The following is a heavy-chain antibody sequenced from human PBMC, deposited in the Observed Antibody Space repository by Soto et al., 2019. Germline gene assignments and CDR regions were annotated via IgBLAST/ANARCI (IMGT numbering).Heavy chain of an antibody. CDR2: IIPKLGSA. J-gene: IGHJ4*02. CDR3: ARVGDRYKFATVY. V-gene: IGHV1-69*13. Sequence: SVKVSCKASGGGNLRDYRTTWVRRAPGQGLEWMGGIIPKLGSANYAQNFQGRVTVTADESTNTVYMELRSLRSDDTAVYYCARVGDRYKFATVYCGKGTPVTGSS. D-gene: IGHD1-26*01. CDR1: GGGNLRDYR.